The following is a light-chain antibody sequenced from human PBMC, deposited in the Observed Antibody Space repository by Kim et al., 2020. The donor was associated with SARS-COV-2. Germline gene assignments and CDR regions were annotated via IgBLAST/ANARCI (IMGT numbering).Light chain of an antibody. Sequence: ALGQTVTITCQGDSLRSYYASWYQQKPGQAPVLVIYGKNNRPSGIPDRFSGSGSGNTASLTITGAQAEDEADYYCNSRDSSGNHLVFGGGTQLTVL. J-gene: IGLJ2*01. CDR1: SLRSYY. CDR3: NSRDSSGNHLV. V-gene: IGLV3-19*01. CDR2: GKN.